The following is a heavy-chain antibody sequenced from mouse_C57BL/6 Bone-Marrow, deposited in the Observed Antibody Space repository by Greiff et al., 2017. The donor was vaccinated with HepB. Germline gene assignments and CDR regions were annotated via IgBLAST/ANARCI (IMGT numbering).Heavy chain of an antibody. J-gene: IGHJ4*01. CDR3: ARCGYSNFPHYSAMGC. CDR1: GYAFTNYF. D-gene: IGHD2-5*01. CDR2: INPGGGGT. V-gene: IGHV1-54*01. Sequence: QVQLQQSGAELVRPGTSVKVSCKASGYAFTNYFIEWVKQRPGQGLEWIGVINPGGGGTNYNEKFKGKATLTADKSSSTAYMQLSRLTSEDSAVYFCARCGYSNFPHYSAMGCWGQGTTVTVSS.